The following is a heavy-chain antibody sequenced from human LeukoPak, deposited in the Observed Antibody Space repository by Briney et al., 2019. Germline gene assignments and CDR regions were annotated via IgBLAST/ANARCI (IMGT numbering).Heavy chain of an antibody. Sequence: GGSLRLSCAASGFTFSSYATHWVRQAPGKGLEWVAVISYDGSNKYYADSVKGRFTISRDNSKNTLYLQMNSLRAEDTAAYYCARDIVAYFDYWGQGTLVTVSS. D-gene: IGHD5-12*01. J-gene: IGHJ4*02. V-gene: IGHV3-30-3*01. CDR1: GFTFSSYA. CDR3: ARDIVAYFDY. CDR2: ISYDGSNK.